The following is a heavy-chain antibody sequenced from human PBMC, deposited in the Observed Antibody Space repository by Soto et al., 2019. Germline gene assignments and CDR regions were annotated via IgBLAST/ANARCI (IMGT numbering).Heavy chain of an antibody. CDR1: GFTFSSYA. D-gene: IGHD6-13*01. Sequence: QVQLVESGGGVVQPGRSLRLSCAASGFTFSSYAMHWVRQAPGKGLEWVAVISYDGSNKYYADSVKGRFTISRDNSKNTLYLQMNSLRAEDTAVYYCVRDRGAQQRRYGMDVWGQGTTVTVSS. CDR2: ISYDGSNK. J-gene: IGHJ6*02. CDR3: VRDRGAQQRRYGMDV. V-gene: IGHV3-30-3*01.